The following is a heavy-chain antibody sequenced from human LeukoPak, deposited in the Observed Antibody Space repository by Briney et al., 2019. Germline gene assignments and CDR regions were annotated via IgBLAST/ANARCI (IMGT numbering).Heavy chain of an antibody. CDR3: ARRGGYGSGSYYGFDI. CDR2: IWPGDSDT. CDR1: GYSFTSHW. J-gene: IGHJ3*02. V-gene: IGHV5-51*01. Sequence: GESLKISCKGSGYSFTSHWIGWVRQMPGKGLEWMGTIWPGDSDTKHSPFFQGQVTFSADKSISTAWLQWSSLRASDTAMYYCARRGGYGSGSYYGFDIWGQGTMVTVSS. D-gene: IGHD3-10*01.